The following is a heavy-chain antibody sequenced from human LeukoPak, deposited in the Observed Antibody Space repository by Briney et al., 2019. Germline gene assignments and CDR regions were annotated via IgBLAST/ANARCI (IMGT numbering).Heavy chain of an antibody. CDR3: ARDISISWFYS. Sequence: SETLSLTCTVSGASISSDSNYWAWVRQPPGKGLQWIGSIYHTGSTFYNPSLMSRVSISIDSSKNQFSLKLSSVTVAHTALYYCARDISISWFYSWGQGTLVSVSS. CDR2: IYHTGST. V-gene: IGHV4-39*07. D-gene: IGHD3-3*02. CDR1: GASISSDSNY. J-gene: IGHJ5*01.